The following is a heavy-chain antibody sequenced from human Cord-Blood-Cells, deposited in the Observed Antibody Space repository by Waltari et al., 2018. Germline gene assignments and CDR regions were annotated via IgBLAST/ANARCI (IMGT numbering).Heavy chain of an antibody. CDR3: AKDNYDFWSGYRSYAFDI. CDR1: GFTFSSSA. CDR2: ISGSGGST. Sequence: EVQLLESGGGLVQPGGSLRLSCAASGFTFSSSAMSWVRQSPGKGLEWVSAISGSGGSTYYADSVKGRFTISRDNSKNTLYLQMNSLRAEDTAVYYCAKDNYDFWSGYRSYAFDIWGQGTMVTVSS. D-gene: IGHD3-3*01. V-gene: IGHV3-23*01. J-gene: IGHJ3*02.